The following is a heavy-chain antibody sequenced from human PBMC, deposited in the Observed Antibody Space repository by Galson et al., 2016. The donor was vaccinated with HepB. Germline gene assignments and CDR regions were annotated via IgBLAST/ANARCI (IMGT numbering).Heavy chain of an antibody. CDR1: GFTFGSYW. CDR3: ARDRGHYDTSGNYRYYSDY. J-gene: IGHJ4*02. Sequence: SLRLSCAASGFTFGSYWMSWVRQAPGKGLEWVANMKQDGSKKYYVDSVKGRFTISRDNAKNSLYLQMNSLSPEDTAVYYCARDRGHYDTSGNYRYYSDYWGQGTLVTVSS. CDR2: MKQDGSKK. D-gene: IGHD3-22*01. V-gene: IGHV3-7*01.